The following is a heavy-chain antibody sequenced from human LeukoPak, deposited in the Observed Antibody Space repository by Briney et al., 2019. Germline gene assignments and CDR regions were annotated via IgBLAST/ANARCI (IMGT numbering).Heavy chain of an antibody. CDR3: ARRLGYDYVWGSYDLDY. CDR2: IYSGGSI. CDR1: GLIVSSNY. J-gene: IGHJ4*02. Sequence: GGSLRLSCAASGLIVSSNYMTWVRQAPGKGLEWVSVIYSGGSIYYADSVKGRFTISRDNAKNSLYLQMNSMRAEDTAVYYCARRLGYDYVWGSYDLDYWGQGTLVTVSS. V-gene: IGHV3-53*01. D-gene: IGHD3-16*01.